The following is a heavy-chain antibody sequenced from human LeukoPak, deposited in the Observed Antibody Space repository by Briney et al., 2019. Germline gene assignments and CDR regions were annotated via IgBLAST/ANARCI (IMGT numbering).Heavy chain of an antibody. CDR1: GFTFSSYA. CDR3: AQKRWEVPA. CDR2: VSDSGGST. V-gene: IGHV3-23*01. D-gene: IGHD1-26*01. J-gene: IGHJ5*02. Sequence: PGGSLRLSCVVSGFTFSSYAMSWVRQTPGKGLEWVSSVSDSGGSTYYADSVQGRFTISRDNSKSTLYLQMKSLRAEDTATYFCAQKRWEVPAWGQGTLVNVFS.